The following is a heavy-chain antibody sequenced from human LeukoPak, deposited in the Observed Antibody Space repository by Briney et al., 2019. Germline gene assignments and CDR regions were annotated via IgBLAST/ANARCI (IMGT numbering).Heavy chain of an antibody. J-gene: IGHJ5*02. CDR1: GYSFTSYW. CDR2: IYPGDSDT. CDR3: ARPQYYDFWSGYSWFDP. D-gene: IGHD3-3*01. V-gene: IGHV5-51*01. Sequence: GESLEISCKGSGYSFTSYWIGWVRQMPGKGLEWMGIIYPGDSDTRYSPSFQGQVTISADKSISTAYLQWSSLKASDTAMYYCARPQYYDFWSGYSWFDPWGQGTLVTVSS.